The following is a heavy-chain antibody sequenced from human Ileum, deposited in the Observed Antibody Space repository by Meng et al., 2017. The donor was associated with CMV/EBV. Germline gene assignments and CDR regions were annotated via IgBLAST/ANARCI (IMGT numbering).Heavy chain of an antibody. CDR2: IKEDGSEK. Sequence: GESLKISCAASGFSFRSYWMHWVRQAPGKGLEWLASIKEDGSEKHYVDSVKGRFTISRDNAENSLHLQMNSLRAEDTAVYYCARDQYCSSTSCYIPYYGMDVWGQGTTVTVSS. CDR1: GFSFRSYW. J-gene: IGHJ6*02. CDR3: ARDQYCSSTSCYIPYYGMDV. D-gene: IGHD2-2*02. V-gene: IGHV3-7*01.